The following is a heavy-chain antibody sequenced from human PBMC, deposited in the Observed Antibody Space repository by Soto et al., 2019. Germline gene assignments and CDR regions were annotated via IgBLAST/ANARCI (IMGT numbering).Heavy chain of an antibody. D-gene: IGHD1-1*01. CDR3: AKMEGPTAYYYAMDV. J-gene: IGHJ6*02. V-gene: IGHV3-23*01. CDR1: AFTFSNYG. Sequence: SGGSLRLSCRTSAFTFSNYGMSWVRQAPGKGLEWVSGISGSGGSTYYADSVKGRFAISRDNSKNTLYLQINSLRVEDTAVYYCAKMEGPTAYYYAMDVWGQGTTVTVSS. CDR2: ISGSGGST.